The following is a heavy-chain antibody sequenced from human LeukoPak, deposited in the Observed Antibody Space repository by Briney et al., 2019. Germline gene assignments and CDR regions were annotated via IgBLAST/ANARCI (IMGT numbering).Heavy chain of an antibody. Sequence: GGSLRLSCAASGFTFSSHWMHWVRQAPGKGLVWVSRINSDGSSTSYADSVKGRFTISRDNAKNTLYLQMNSLRAEDTAVYYCASTGIAVAVADYWGQGTLVTVSS. D-gene: IGHD6-19*01. CDR3: ASTGIAVAVADY. CDR2: INSDGSST. CDR1: GFTFSSHW. J-gene: IGHJ4*02. V-gene: IGHV3-74*01.